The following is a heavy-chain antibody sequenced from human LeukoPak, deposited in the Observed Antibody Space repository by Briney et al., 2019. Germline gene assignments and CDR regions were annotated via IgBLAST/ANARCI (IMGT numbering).Heavy chain of an antibody. CDR2: IYSGGST. CDR3: ATDEAMGAFDL. V-gene: IGHV3-53*01. J-gene: IGHJ3*01. Sequence: GGSLRLSCAASGFTVSSNYMSWVRQAPGKGLEWVSVIYSGGSTYYADSVKGRFTVSRDNANNSLFLQMDSLRVEDTAVYYCATDEAMGAFDLWGQGTMVIVSS. CDR1: GFTVSSNY. D-gene: IGHD1-26*01.